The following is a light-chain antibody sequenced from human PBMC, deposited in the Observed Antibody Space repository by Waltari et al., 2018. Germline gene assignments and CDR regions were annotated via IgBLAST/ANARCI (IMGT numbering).Light chain of an antibody. Sequence: IVLTPSPPTLSLSPGKRATLTCSASPGVSSNYLAWYQQKPGQAPRLLIYGASSRDSSIPDRFSGSGSETDFTLTISRLEPDDCAVYYCQQYSSSPYTFGQGTKLEIK. CDR1: PGVSSNY. CDR3: QQYSSSPYT. V-gene: IGKV3-20*01. CDR2: GAS. J-gene: IGKJ2*01.